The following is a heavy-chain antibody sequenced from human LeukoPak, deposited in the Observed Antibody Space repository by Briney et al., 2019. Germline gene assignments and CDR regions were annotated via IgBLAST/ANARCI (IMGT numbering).Heavy chain of an antibody. D-gene: IGHD2-2*01. CDR2: IYHSGST. Sequence: SETLSLTCAVSGYSISSGYYWGWIRQPPGQGLGWIGSIYHSGSTYYNPSLKSRVTISVDTSKNQFSLKLSSVTAADTAVYYCARDVRMRCSSTSCNDPGWFDPWGQGTLVTVSS. V-gene: IGHV4-38-2*02. J-gene: IGHJ5*02. CDR3: ARDVRMRCSSTSCNDPGWFDP. CDR1: GYSISSGYY.